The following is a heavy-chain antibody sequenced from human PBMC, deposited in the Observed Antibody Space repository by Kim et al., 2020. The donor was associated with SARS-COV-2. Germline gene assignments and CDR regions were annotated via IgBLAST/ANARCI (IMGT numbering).Heavy chain of an antibody. Sequence: ANSVKGRYPISRDNAKKSLYLKMNSLRAEDTAVYYCAGGYSSGWFDYWGQGTLVTVSS. V-gene: IGHV3-11*01. D-gene: IGHD6-19*01. CDR3: AGGYSSGWFDY. J-gene: IGHJ4*02.